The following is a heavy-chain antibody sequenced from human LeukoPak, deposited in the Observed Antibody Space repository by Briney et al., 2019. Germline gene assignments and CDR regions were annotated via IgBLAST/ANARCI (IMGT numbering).Heavy chain of an antibody. Sequence: GGSLRLSCAASGFTFSDCYMSWIRQAPGKGLEWVPYISSSGSTIYYADSVKGRFTISRDNAKNSLYLQMSSLRAEDTAVYYCARSMVRGVIIISFGYWGQGTLVTVSS. CDR1: GFTFSDCY. J-gene: IGHJ4*02. V-gene: IGHV3-11*01. D-gene: IGHD3-10*01. CDR2: ISSSGSTI. CDR3: ARSMVRGVIIISFGY.